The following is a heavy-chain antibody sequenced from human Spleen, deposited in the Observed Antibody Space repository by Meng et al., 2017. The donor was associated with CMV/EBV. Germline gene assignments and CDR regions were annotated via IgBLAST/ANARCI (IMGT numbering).Heavy chain of an antibody. D-gene: IGHD3-16*02. CDR2: ISGSGGST. J-gene: IGHJ4*02. V-gene: IGHV3-23*01. Sequence: GESLKISCAASGFTFSSYAMHWVRQAPGKGLEWVPAISGSGGSTYYADSVKGRFTISRDNSKNTLYLQMNSLRAEDTAVYYCAKDGGDYVWGSYRTQWGQGTLVTVSS. CDR1: GFTFSSYA. CDR3: AKDGGDYVWGSYRTQ.